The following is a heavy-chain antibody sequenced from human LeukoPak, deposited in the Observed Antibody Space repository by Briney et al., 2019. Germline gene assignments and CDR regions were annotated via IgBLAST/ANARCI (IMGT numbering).Heavy chain of an antibody. CDR2: ISSSSSTV. J-gene: IGHJ2*01. Sequence: PGGSLRLSCAASGFTFSSYSMNWVRQAPGKGLEWVSYISSSSSTVYYADSAKGRFTISRDNAKNSLYLQMNSLRDEDTAVYYCARDRDGWRYFDLWGRGTLVTVSS. CDR3: ARDRDGWRYFDL. V-gene: IGHV3-48*02. CDR1: GFTFSSYS. D-gene: IGHD5-24*01.